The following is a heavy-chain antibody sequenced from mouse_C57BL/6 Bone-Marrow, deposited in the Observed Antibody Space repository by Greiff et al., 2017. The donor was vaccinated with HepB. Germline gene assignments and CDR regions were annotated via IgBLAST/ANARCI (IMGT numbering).Heavy chain of an antibody. D-gene: IGHD2-4*01. Sequence: EVQRVESGGGLVQPGGSLKLSCAASGFTFSDYYMYWVRQTPEKRLEWVAYISNGGGSTYYPDTVKGRFTISRDNAKNTLYLQMSRLKSEDTAMYYCARHYDYDGHYFDYWGQGTTLTVSS. CDR3: ARHYDYDGHYFDY. J-gene: IGHJ2*01. CDR1: GFTFSDYY. CDR2: ISNGGGST. V-gene: IGHV5-12*01.